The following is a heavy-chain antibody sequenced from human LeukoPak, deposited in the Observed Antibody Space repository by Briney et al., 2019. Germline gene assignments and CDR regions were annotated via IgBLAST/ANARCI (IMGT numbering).Heavy chain of an antibody. CDR2: INPNSGGT. V-gene: IGHV1-2*02. J-gene: IGHJ4*02. D-gene: IGHD2-2*01. Sequence: ASVKVSCKASGYTFTGYYMHWVRQAPGQGLEWMGWINPNSGGTNYAQKFQGRVTMTRDTSISTAYMELSRLRSDDTAVYYCARDYCSSTSCYRGSLDYWGQGTLVTVSS. CDR3: ARDYCSSTSCYRGSLDY. CDR1: GYTFTGYY.